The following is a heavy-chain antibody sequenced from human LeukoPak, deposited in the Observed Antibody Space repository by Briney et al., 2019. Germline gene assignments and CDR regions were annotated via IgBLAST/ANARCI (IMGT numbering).Heavy chain of an antibody. J-gene: IGHJ4*02. CDR1: GGSFSGYY. CDR2: INHSGST. CDR3: ARPQYSSGWYYLDY. Sequence: SETLSLTCAVYGGSFSGYYWSWIRQPPGKGLEWIGEINHSGSTNYNPSLKSRVTISVDTSKNQFSLKLSSVTAADTAVYYCARPQYSSGWYYLDYWGQGTLVTVSS. V-gene: IGHV4-34*01. D-gene: IGHD6-19*01.